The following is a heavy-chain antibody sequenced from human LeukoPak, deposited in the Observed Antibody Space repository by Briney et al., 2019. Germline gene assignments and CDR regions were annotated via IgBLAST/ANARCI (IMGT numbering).Heavy chain of an antibody. Sequence: PSETLSLTCTVSGGSITSTNYYWPWLRQPPGKGPEWIGSVYYSGTTYYNPSLMSRATVSVDTSKNQFPLKLSSVTAADTAVYHCARLPRGSSPDYFYYYTDVWRKGIMVTVCS. D-gene: IGHD6-6*01. CDR1: GGSITSTNYY. CDR3: ARLPRGSSPDYFYYYTDV. CDR2: VYYSGTT. V-gene: IGHV4-39*06. J-gene: IGHJ6*03.